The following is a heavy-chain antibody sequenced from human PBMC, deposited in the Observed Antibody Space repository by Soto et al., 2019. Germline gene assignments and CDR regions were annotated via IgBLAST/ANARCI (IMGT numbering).Heavy chain of an antibody. CDR3: AKEGGLSGSYYISSSYYFDY. Sequence: QVQLVESGGGVVQPGRSLRLSCVASGFTFSSYGMHWVRQAPGKGLEWVAIISYDGSNKDYADSVKGRFTISRDNSKNTLYRQMTSLRAEDTSVYYCAKEGGLSGSYYISSSYYFDYWGQGTLVTVSS. CDR2: ISYDGSNK. V-gene: IGHV3-30*18. D-gene: IGHD1-26*01. CDR1: GFTFSSYG. J-gene: IGHJ4*02.